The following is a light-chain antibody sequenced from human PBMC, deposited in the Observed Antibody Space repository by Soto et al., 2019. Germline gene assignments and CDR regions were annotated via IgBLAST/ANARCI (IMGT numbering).Light chain of an antibody. CDR3: QQYESYSVT. CDR2: KAS. CDR1: QSISSW. V-gene: IGKV1-5*03. Sequence: DIQMTQSPSTLSASVGDRVTITCRASQSISSWLAWYQQKPGKAPNLLIYKASSLGSGVPSRFSGSGSGTEFTLTISSLQPDDFATYYCQQYESYSVTFGQGTRLEIK. J-gene: IGKJ5*01.